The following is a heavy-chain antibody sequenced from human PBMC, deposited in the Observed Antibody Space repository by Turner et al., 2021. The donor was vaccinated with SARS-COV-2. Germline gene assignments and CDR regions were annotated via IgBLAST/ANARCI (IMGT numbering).Heavy chain of an antibody. CDR1: GGTFSSYA. J-gene: IGHJ4*02. CDR2: IIPIFGSA. V-gene: IGHV1-69*01. CDR3: ARDLGYSGYGASPYFDY. Sequence: QVQLVQSGAEVKKPGSSVKVSCKASGGTFSSYAISWVQQAPGQGLEWMGGIIPIFGSANYAQKFQGRVTITADESTSTAYMELSSLRSEDTAVYYCARDLGYSGYGASPYFDYWGQGTLVTVSS. D-gene: IGHD5-12*01.